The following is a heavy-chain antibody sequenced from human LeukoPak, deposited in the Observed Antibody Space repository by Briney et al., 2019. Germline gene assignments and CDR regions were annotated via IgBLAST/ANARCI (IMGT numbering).Heavy chain of an antibody. V-gene: IGHV3-23*01. CDR3: AKDPLFQPRIAFDI. Sequence: GGSLRLSCAASGFTFDDYGMSWVRQAPGKGLEWVSGISESGSNTYYADSVKGRFTISRDNSMNTLYLQIDSLRAADTAVYFCAKDPLFQPRIAFDIWGQGTVVTVSS. J-gene: IGHJ3*02. CDR1: GFTFDDYG. CDR2: ISESGSNT.